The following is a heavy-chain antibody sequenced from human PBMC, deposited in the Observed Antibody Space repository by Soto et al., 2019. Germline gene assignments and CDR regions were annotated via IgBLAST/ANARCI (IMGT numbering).Heavy chain of an antibody. D-gene: IGHD3-3*01. CDR2: IWYDGSNK. Sequence: GGSLRLSCAASGFTFSSYGMHWVRQAPGKGLEWVAVIWYDGSNKYYADSVKGRFTISRDNSKNTLYLQMNSLRAEDTAVYYCARGEYDFWSGYEYNWFDPWGQGTLVTVSS. V-gene: IGHV3-33*01. CDR3: ARGEYDFWSGYEYNWFDP. CDR1: GFTFSSYG. J-gene: IGHJ5*02.